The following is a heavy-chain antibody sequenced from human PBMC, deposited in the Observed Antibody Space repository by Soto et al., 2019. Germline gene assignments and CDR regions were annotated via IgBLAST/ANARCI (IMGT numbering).Heavy chain of an antibody. CDR1: GGTFSSYA. CDR2: IIPIFGTA. D-gene: IGHD1-26*01. V-gene: IGHV1-69*13. J-gene: IGHJ4*02. Sequence: RASVKVSCKASGGTFSSYAISWVRQAPGQGLEWMGGIIPIFGTANYAQKFQGRVTITADESTSTAYMELSSLRSEDTAVYYCARGRGSYEFDYWGQGTLVTVSS. CDR3: ARGRGSYEFDY.